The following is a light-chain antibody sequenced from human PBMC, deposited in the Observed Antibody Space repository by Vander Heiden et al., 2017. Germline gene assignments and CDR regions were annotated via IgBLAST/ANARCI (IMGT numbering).Light chain of an antibody. V-gene: IGLV1-40*01. J-gene: IGLJ3*02. CDR2: GNS. CDR1: SSNIGAGYD. CDR3: QSYDSSLSGWV. Sequence: QSVLTQPPSVSGAPGQRVTISCPGSSSNIGAGYDVHWYQQLPGTAPKLPIFGNSNRPSGVPDRFSGSKSGTSASLAITGLQAEDEADYYCQSYDSSLSGWVFGGGTKLTVL.